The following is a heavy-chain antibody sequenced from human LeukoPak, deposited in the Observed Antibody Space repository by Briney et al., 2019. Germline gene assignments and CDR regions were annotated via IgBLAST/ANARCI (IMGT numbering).Heavy chain of an antibody. CDR2: IYYSGST. CDR1: GGSISSGGYY. J-gene: IGHJ6*02. CDR3: ARGSNYDSSGYYWGHYYYYYYGMDV. V-gene: IGHV4-31*03. Sequence: PSETLSLTCTVSGGSISSGGYYWGWIRQHPGKGLEWIGYIYYSGSTYYNPSLKSRVTISVDTSKNQFSLKLSSVTAADTAVYYCARGSNYDSSGYYWGHYYYYYYGMDVWGQGTTVTVSS. D-gene: IGHD3-22*01.